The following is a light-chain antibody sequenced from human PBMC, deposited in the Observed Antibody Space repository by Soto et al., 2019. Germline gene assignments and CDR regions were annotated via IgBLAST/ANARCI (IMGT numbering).Light chain of an antibody. J-gene: IGKJ1*01. V-gene: IGKV1-5*01. Sequence: DIQMTQSPSTLSASIGDRVTITCRASESIRTWLAWYQHKPGKAPKFLIYDASSLEGGVPSRFSGSGSGTEFTLTISNLQPDDFATYFCQQYHNYPRTFGQGTKVEIK. CDR1: ESIRTW. CDR3: QQYHNYPRT. CDR2: DAS.